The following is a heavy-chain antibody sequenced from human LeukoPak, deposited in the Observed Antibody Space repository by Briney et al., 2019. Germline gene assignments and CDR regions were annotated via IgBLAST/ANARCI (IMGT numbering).Heavy chain of an antibody. D-gene: IGHD6-13*01. V-gene: IGHV4-38-2*02. CDR2: IYHSGRT. Sequence: PSETLSLTCTVSGYSITSGYYWGWIRQPPGKGLEWIASIYHSGRTYYTPSLKSRVTISVDTSKNQFSLKLSSVTAADTAVYYCASPLGSSWYRIFDYWDQGTLVTVSS. J-gene: IGHJ4*02. CDR3: ASPLGSSWYRIFDY. CDR1: GYSITSGYY.